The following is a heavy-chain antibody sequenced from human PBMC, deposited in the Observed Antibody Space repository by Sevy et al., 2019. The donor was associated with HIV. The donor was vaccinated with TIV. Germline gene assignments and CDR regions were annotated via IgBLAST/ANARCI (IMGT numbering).Heavy chain of an antibody. CDR3: TSEITMVRGIVSHGRYYLDY. CDR1: GYTFTSYG. CDR2: ISAYNGNT. J-gene: IGHJ4*02. V-gene: IGHV1-18*04. Sequence: ASVKVSCKASGYTFTSYGISWVRQAPGQGLEWMGWISAYNGNTNYALKLQGRVTMTTDTSTSTAYMELRSLRSDDTAVYYCTSEITMVRGIVSHGRYYLDYWGQGTLVTVSS. D-gene: IGHD3-10*01.